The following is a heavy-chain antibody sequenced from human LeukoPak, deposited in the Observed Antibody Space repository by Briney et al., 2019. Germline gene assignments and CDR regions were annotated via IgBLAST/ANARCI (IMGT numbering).Heavy chain of an antibody. V-gene: IGHV3-7*01. D-gene: IGHD3-3*01. CDR3: VSGFLQWLY. Sequence: GGSLRLSCAASGFIFGGYWMSWVRQAPGRGLEWVANTKPDGSIKYYVDCVNGRFTISRDNAKNSLYLQMNSLRAEDTAVYYCVSGFLQWLYWGQGTLVTVSS. CDR1: GFIFGGYW. CDR2: TKPDGSIK. J-gene: IGHJ4*02.